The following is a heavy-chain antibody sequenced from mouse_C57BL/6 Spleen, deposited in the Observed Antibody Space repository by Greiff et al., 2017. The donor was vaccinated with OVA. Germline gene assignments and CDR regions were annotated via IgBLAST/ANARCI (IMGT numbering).Heavy chain of an antibody. J-gene: IGHJ4*01. CDR3: VRQGNVYYAMDY. D-gene: IGHD2-1*01. V-gene: IGHV10-1*01. CDR2: IRSKSNNYAT. Sequence: EVQLVESGGGLVQPKGSLKLSCAASGFSFNTYAMNWVRQAPGKGLEWVARIRSKSNNYATYYADSVKDRFTISRDDSESMLYLQMNNLKTEDTAMYYCVRQGNVYYAMDYWGQGTSVTVSS. CDR1: GFSFNTYA.